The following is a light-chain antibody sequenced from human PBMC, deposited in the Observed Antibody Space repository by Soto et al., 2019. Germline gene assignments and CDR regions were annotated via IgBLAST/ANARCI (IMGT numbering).Light chain of an antibody. Sequence: QPVLNRPVSVSGSPGQSITIFCNDTSSDVGSYNLVSWYQQHPGKAPKLMIYDVSKRPSGVSNRFSGSKSGNTASLTISGLQAEDEADYYCSSHSSTSTYVFGTGTKVTVL. CDR3: SSHSSTSTYV. CDR2: DVS. V-gene: IGLV2-14*02. J-gene: IGLJ1*01. CDR1: SSDVGSYNL.